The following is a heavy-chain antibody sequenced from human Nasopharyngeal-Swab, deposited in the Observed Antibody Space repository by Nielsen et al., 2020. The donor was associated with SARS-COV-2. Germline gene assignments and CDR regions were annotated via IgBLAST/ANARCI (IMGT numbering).Heavy chain of an antibody. J-gene: IGHJ6*02. CDR1: GYTLTELS. CDR3: ARDLTVTDGDYYYYGMDV. CDR2: FDPEDGET. V-gene: IGHV1-24*01. Sequence: ASVQVSCKVSGYTLTELSMHWVRQAPGKGLEWMGGFDPEDGETIYAQKFQGRVTMTRDTSTSTVYMELSSLRSEDTAVYYCARDLTVTDGDYYYYGMDVWGQGTTVTVSS. D-gene: IGHD4-17*01.